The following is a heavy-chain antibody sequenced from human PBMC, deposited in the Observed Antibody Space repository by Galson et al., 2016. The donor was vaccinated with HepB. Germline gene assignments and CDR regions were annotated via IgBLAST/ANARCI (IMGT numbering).Heavy chain of an antibody. V-gene: IGHV1-2*02. Sequence: SVKVSCKASGYTFTDYYIHWVRQAPGQGLEWMGWINPNSGDTNYAQKLQGRVTMTRDKSTSTAYMELSRLRSDDTAVYYCARDESPIVGVAAATTFDYWGQGTLVTVSS. D-gene: IGHD2-15*01. CDR2: INPNSGDT. CDR1: GYTFTDYY. CDR3: ARDESPIVGVAAATTFDY. J-gene: IGHJ4*02.